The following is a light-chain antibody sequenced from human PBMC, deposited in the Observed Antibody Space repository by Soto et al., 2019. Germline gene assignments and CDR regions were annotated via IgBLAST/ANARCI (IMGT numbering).Light chain of an antibody. V-gene: IGKV3-15*01. Sequence: EIVMTQSPATLSVSPGERATLSCRASQSVSSNLAWYQQKPGQAPRLLIYGASTRATGIPARFSGSGSGTDFPLTISRLQSEDFAVYYCQQYNTWPPWTFGQGTKVEIK. CDR3: QQYNTWPPWT. J-gene: IGKJ1*01. CDR1: QSVSSN. CDR2: GAS.